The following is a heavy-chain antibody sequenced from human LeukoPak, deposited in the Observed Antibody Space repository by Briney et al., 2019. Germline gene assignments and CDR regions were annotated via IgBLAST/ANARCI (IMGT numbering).Heavy chain of an antibody. Sequence: GGSLRLSCAASGFTFSSYWMHWVRQVPNQGLMWVSRFNSDETISEYVDSVNGRFTISRDNAKNTLYLQMNSLRAEDTAVYFCLYGGYFQHWGQGTLVTVSS. J-gene: IGHJ1*01. CDR3: LYGGYFQH. CDR1: GFTFSSYW. V-gene: IGHV3-74*01. D-gene: IGHD3-16*01. CDR2: FNSDETIS.